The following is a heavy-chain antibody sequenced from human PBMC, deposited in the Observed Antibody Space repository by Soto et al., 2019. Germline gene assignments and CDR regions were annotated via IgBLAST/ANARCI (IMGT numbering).Heavy chain of an antibody. CDR2: IYYSGST. J-gene: IGHJ5*02. D-gene: IGHD1-1*01. CDR3: ARGRTTGTPGWFDP. Sequence: PSETLSLACTVSGGSISSYYWGWIRQPPGKGLEWIGYIYYSGSTNYNPSLKSRVTISVDTSKNQFSLKLNSVTAADTAVYYCARGRTTGTPGWFDPWGQGTLVTVSS. CDR1: GGSISSYY. V-gene: IGHV4-59*13.